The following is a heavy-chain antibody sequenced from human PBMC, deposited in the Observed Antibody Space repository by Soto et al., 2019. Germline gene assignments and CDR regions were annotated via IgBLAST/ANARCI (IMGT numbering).Heavy chain of an antibody. CDR3: ENDLVTGGYGMDV. J-gene: IGHJ6*02. D-gene: IGHD1-1*01. Sequence: GGSLRLSCAASGFTFSSYALHWVRQAPGKGLEWVAGISYDGSNKYYADSVKGRFTISRDNSKNTLYLQMNSLRAEDTAVYYCENDLVTGGYGMDVWGQGTTVTVSS. CDR2: ISYDGSNK. V-gene: IGHV3-30-3*02. CDR1: GFTFSSYA.